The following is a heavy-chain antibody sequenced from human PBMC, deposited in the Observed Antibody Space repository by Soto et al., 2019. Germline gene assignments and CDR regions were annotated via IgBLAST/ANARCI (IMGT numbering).Heavy chain of an antibody. V-gene: IGHV3-30*18. J-gene: IGHJ6*02. CDR2: ISYDGSNK. CDR3: AKPLRFLEWFPPNYYGMDV. D-gene: IGHD3-3*01. CDR1: GFTFSSYG. Sequence: PGGSLRLSCAASGFTFSSYGMHWVRQAPGKGLEWVAVISYDGSNKYYADSVKGRFTISRDNSKNTLCLQMNSLRAEDTAVYYCAKPLRFLEWFPPNYYGMDVWGQGTTVTVSS.